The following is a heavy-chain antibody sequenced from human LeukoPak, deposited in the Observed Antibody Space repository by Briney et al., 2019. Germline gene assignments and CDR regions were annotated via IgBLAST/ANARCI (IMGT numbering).Heavy chain of an antibody. CDR2: IYYTGST. Sequence: PSETLSLTCTVSGGSISSSAYYWGWIRQPPGKGLEWIGSIYYTGSTYYNPSLKTRVTISVDTSKNQFSLKLSPVIAADTAVYYCARHTALGSPLHYWGQGTLVTVSS. D-gene: IGHD5-18*01. CDR1: GGSISSSAYY. CDR3: ARHTALGSPLHY. V-gene: IGHV4-39*01. J-gene: IGHJ4*02.